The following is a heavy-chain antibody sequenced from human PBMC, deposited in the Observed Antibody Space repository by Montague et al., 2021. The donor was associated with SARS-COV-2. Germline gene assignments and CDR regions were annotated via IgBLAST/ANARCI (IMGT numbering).Heavy chain of an antibody. CDR2: ISYDGSNK. CDR1: GFTFSSYA. J-gene: IGHJ4*02. CDR3: AAVLLHSFDY. V-gene: IGHV3-30*04. D-gene: IGHD3-10*01. Sequence: SLRLSCAASGFTFSSYAMHWVRQAPGKGLEWVAVISYDGSNKYYADSAKGRFTISRDNSKNTLYLQMNSLRAEDTAVYYCAAVLLHSFDYWGQGTLVTVSS.